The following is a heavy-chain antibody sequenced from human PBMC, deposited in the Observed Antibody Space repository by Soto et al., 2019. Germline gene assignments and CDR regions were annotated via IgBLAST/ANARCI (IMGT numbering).Heavy chain of an antibody. CDR3: ARDIRTPVLTMIVVVNSYDAFDI. CDR2: INWNGGST. J-gene: IGHJ3*02. Sequence: GGSLRLSCAASGFTFDDYGMSWVRQAPGKGLEWVSGINWNGGSTGYADSVKGRFTISRDNAKNSLYLQMNSLRAEDTALYYCARDIRTPVLTMIVVVNSYDAFDIWGQGTMVTVSS. D-gene: IGHD3-22*01. V-gene: IGHV3-20*04. CDR1: GFTFDDYG.